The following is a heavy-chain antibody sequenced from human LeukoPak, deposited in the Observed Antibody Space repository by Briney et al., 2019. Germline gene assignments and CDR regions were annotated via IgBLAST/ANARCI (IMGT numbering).Heavy chain of an antibody. CDR1: RLISGRYE. CDR2: IGTITSTT. V-gene: IGHV3-48*03. CDR3: ARTVCGPRGRSLVPGFDS. D-gene: IGHD3-10*01. Sequence: PRLFCPAPRLISGRYELNKHLQAQSNVQERGSDIGTITSTTYYADSVKGRFPVSRDDAKSSLYLQMSRLRAEDTDVYYCARTVCGPRGRSLVPGFDSWGQGTVVSVSS. J-gene: IGHJ4*02.